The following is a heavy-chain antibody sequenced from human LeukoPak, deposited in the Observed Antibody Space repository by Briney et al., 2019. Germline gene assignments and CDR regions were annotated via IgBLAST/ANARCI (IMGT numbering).Heavy chain of an antibody. CDR3: ARDSLWDYCSGGSCSEPPDYYYGMDV. J-gene: IGHJ6*02. V-gene: IGHV3-23*01. CDR1: GFTFSSYA. Sequence: PGGSLRLSCAASGFTFSSYAMSWVRQAPGKGLEWVSGIGGSGDNTYYADSVKGRFTISRDNSKNTLYLQMNSLRAEDTAVYYCARDSLWDYCSGGSCSEPPDYYYGMDVWGQGTTVTVSS. CDR2: IGGSGDNT. D-gene: IGHD2-15*01.